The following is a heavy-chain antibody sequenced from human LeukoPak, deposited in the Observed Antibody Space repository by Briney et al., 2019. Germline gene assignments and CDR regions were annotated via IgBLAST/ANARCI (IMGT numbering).Heavy chain of an antibody. D-gene: IGHD2-21*01. V-gene: IGHV4-34*01. CDR3: ASLPYCETSRCYRAFDV. CDR2: INHSGSS. CDR1: GGSFSGYY. Sequence: SETLSLTCAVYGGSFSGYYWSWIRQSPGKGLEWIGEINHSGSSSYTPSLKSRVTISVDTSKKQFSLRLSSVTAADTAVYYCASLPYCETSRCYRAFDVWGQGTLVTVSS. J-gene: IGHJ3*01.